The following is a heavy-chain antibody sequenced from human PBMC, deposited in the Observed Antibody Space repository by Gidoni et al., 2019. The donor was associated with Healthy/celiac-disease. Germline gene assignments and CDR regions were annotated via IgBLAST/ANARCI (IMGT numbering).Heavy chain of an antibody. Sequence: EVQLVESGGGLVQPGGSLILSCSPPGFTFSSYALHWVRQAPGKGLEYVSAISSNGGSTYYADSVKGRFTISRDNSKNTLYLQMSSLRAEDTAVYYCVKDRRITIFGVVISHFDYWGQGTLVTVSS. CDR3: VKDRRITIFGVVISHFDY. J-gene: IGHJ4*02. CDR2: ISSNGGST. V-gene: IGHV3-64D*06. CDR1: GFTFSSYA. D-gene: IGHD3-3*01.